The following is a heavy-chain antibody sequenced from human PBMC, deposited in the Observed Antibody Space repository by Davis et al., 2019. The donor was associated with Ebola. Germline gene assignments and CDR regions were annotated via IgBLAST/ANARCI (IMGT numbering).Heavy chain of an antibody. CDR1: GFTFSSYA. D-gene: IGHD3-9*01. V-gene: IGHV3-30-3*01. J-gene: IGHJ6*02. CDR3: ARDPSPAYDILIYGMDV. CDR2: ISYDGSNK. Sequence: GGSLRLSCAASGFTFSSYAMHWVRQAPGKGLEWVAVISYDGSNKYYADSVKGRFTISRDNSKNTLYLQMNSLRAEDTAVYYCARDPSPAYDILIYGMDVWGQGTTVTVSS.